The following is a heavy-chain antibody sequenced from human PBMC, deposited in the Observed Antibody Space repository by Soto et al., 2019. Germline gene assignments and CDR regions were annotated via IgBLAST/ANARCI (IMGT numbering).Heavy chain of an antibody. J-gene: IGHJ5*02. Sequence: PSVKVSCKAPGDTFTSYYMHWVRQAPGHGLEWMGVINPNGGSTRFAQKFQGRVSMTRDTSTSTVYMELSSLRSDDTAVYYCARDIPADGRGRWFDTWGPGRVVTVSS. D-gene: IGHD2-2*01. CDR3: ARDIPADGRGRWFDT. V-gene: IGHV1-46*01. CDR2: INPNGGST. CDR1: GDTFTSYY.